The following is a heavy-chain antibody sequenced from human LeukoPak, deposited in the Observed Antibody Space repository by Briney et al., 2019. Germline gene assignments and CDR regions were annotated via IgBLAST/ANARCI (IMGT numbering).Heavy chain of an antibody. CDR3: ARHAYATITMVRGLVVGFDP. Sequence: SETLSLTCAVYGGSFSGYYWSWIRQPPGKGLEWIGEINHSGSTDYNPSLKSRVTISVDTSKNQFSLKLSSVTAADTAVYYCARHAYATITMVRGLVVGFDPWGQGTLVTVSS. D-gene: IGHD3-10*01. CDR1: GGSFSGYY. V-gene: IGHV4-34*01. CDR2: INHSGST. J-gene: IGHJ5*02.